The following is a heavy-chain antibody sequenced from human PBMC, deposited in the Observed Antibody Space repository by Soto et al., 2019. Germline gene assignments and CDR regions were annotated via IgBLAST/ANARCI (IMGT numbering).Heavy chain of an antibody. CDR3: AKEFKSDCWSGYSCLDY. D-gene: IGHD3-3*01. Sequence: GGSLRLSCAASGFTFSSYGMHWVRQAPGKGLEWVAVISCDGSNKYYADSVKGRFTISRDNSKNTLYLQMNSRRAEDTVVYCCAKEFKSDCWSGYSCLDYWGHGTLVTVSS. V-gene: IGHV3-30*18. CDR2: ISCDGSNK. CDR1: GFTFSSYG. J-gene: IGHJ4*01.